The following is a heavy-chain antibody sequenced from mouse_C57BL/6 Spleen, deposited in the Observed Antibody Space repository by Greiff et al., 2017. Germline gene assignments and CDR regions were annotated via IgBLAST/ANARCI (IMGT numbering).Heavy chain of an antibody. Sequence: ESGPGLVKPSQSLSLTCSVTGYSITSGYYWNWIRQFPGNKLEWMCYISYDGSNNYNPSLKNRISITRDTSKNQFFLKLNSVTTEDTATDYCASLDGYYGAMDDWGQGTSVTVAS. J-gene: IGHJ4*01. CDR1: GYSITSGYY. CDR3: ASLDGYYGAMDD. D-gene: IGHD2-3*01. CDR2: ISYDGSN. V-gene: IGHV3-6*01.